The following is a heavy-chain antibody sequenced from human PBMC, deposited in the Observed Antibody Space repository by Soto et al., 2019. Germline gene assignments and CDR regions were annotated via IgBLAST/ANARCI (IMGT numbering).Heavy chain of an antibody. D-gene: IGHD4-17*01. CDR3: ARRYGYYFDY. Sequence: ETLSLTCTVSGGSISNYYWSWIRQPPGKGLEWIGYIYYSGSTNYNPSLKSRVTISVDTSKNQLSLKLSSVTAADTAVYYCARRYGYYFDYWGQGTLVTVSS. J-gene: IGHJ4*02. V-gene: IGHV4-59*08. CDR1: GGSISNYY. CDR2: IYYSGST.